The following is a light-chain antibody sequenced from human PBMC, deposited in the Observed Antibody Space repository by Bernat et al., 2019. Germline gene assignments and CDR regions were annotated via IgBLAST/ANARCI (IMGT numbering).Light chain of an antibody. V-gene: IGLV2-14*03. Sequence: QSALTQPASVAGSPGQSITISCTGTSSDVRAYNYVSWYQQHPGKAPKLMIYDVSIRPSGVSNRFSGSKSGNTASLTISGLQAEDEGYYDCNSYTTTSTPVVFGGGTKLTVL. CDR2: DVS. J-gene: IGLJ2*01. CDR3: NSYTTTSTPVV. CDR1: SSDVRAYNY.